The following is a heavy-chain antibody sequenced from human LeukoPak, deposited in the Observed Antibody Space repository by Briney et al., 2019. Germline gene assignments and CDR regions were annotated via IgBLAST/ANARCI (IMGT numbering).Heavy chain of an antibody. CDR2: IIPIFGTA. Sequence: SVKVSCKASGGTFSSYAISWVRQAPGQGLEWMGGIIPIFGTANYAQKFQGRVTITADESTSTAYMELSSLRSEDTAVYYCARWMETQNSYYYGMDVWGQGTTDTVSS. V-gene: IGHV1-69*13. D-gene: IGHD2-2*03. CDR1: GGTFSSYA. J-gene: IGHJ6*02. CDR3: ARWMETQNSYYYGMDV.